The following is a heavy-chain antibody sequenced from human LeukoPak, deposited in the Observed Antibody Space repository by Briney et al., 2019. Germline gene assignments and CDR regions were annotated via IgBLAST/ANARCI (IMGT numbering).Heavy chain of an antibody. D-gene: IGHD1-26*01. CDR2: IYYSGST. CDR3: ARLGYSGSLRRYYYYGMDV. Sequence: SETLPLTCTVSGGSISSYYWSWIRQPPGKGLEWIGYIYYSGSTNYNPSLKSRVTISVDTSKNQFSLKLSSVTAADTAVYYCARLGYSGSLRRYYYYGMDVWGQGTTVTVSS. CDR1: GGSISSYY. J-gene: IGHJ6*02. V-gene: IGHV4-59*08.